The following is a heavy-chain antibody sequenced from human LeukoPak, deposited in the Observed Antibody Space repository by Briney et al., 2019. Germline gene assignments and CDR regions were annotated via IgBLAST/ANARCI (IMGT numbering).Heavy chain of an antibody. J-gene: IGHJ4*02. CDR1: GYTFTSYA. CDR2: IIPIFGTA. D-gene: IGHD2-8*01. V-gene: IGHV1-69*13. CDR3: AAHRLMVYAIHRYYFDY. Sequence: SVKVSCKASGYTFTSYAISWVRQAPGQGLEWMGGIIPIFGTANYAQKFQGRVTITADESTSTAYMELSSLRSEDTAVYYCAAHRLMVYAIHRYYFDYWGQGTLVTVSS.